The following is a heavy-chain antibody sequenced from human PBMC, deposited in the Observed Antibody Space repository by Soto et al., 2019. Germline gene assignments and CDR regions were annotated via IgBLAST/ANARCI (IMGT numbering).Heavy chain of an antibody. J-gene: IGHJ6*02. Sequence: QVQLQESGPGLVKPSQTLSLTCTVSGGSISSGVYYWSWIRQHPGKGLEWIGYIYYSGSTYYNPSLKSEGTVSVETSQDQLAHQLRSVTAAATDVYCCAGLTYVRQLPSLDVWGQGTTVTVSS. CDR1: GGSISSGVYY. D-gene: IGHD2-2*01. V-gene: IGHV4-31*01. CDR3: AGLTYVRQLPSLDV. CDR2: IYYSGST.